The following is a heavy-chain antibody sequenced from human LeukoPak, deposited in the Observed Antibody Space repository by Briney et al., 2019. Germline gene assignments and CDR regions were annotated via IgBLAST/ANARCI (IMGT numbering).Heavy chain of an antibody. CDR1: GRTFSSYA. CDR3: ARQNSALGYCSSTSCYRWFDP. J-gene: IGHJ5*02. V-gene: IGHV1-69*13. D-gene: IGHD2-2*01. CDR2: IIPIFGTA. Sequence: SVKVSCKASGRTFSSYAISWVRQAPGQGLEWMGGIIPIFGTANYAQKFQGRVTITADESTSTAYMELSSLRSEDTAVYYCARQNSALGYCSSTSCYRWFDPWGQGTLVTVSS.